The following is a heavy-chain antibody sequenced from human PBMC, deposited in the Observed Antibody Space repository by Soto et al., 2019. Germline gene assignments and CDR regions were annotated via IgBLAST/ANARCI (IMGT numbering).Heavy chain of an antibody. V-gene: IGHV4-34*01. CDR2: AFYGGGA. Sequence: QVQLQQWGAGLLRPSETLSLSCTVSDGSLSDYWWTWIRQPPGKGLQWIGEAFYGGGANYSPSLKSRVTISVDKSKKQFSLRLSSVTAAETATYDCGRGAGSHWYTDYWGQGAPVTVSS. J-gene: IGHJ4*02. D-gene: IGHD6-19*01. CDR1: DGSLSDYW. CDR3: GRGAGSHWYTDY.